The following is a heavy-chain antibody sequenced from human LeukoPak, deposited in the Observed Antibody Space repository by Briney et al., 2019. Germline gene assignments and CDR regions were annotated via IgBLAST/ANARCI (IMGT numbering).Heavy chain of an antibody. CDR3: ARGTVTTFPPDY. J-gene: IGHJ4*02. D-gene: IGHD4-11*01. V-gene: IGHV1-3*01. CDR1: GYTFSDYA. Sequence: ASVKVSFKASGYTFSDYAMHWVRQAPGQRFEWMGWIDAGNGDTKYSQKFQGRVTITRDTSASTAYMELSSLRSEDTAVYYCARGTVTTFPPDYWGQGTLVTVSS. CDR2: IDAGNGDT.